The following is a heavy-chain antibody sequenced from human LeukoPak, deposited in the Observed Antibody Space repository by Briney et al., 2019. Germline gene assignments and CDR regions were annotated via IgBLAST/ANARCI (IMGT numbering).Heavy chain of an antibody. CDR1: AGSIRSSSFF. J-gene: IGHJ4*02. CDR3: ATGDVVVPTAAQRPLDY. D-gene: IGHD2-2*01. Sequence: SETLSLTCTVSAGSIRSSSFFWDWIRQPPGKGLEWIGSIYYSGSTYYNPSLKSRVTMSIDTSKNQFSPNLSSVTAADTAVYYCATGDVVVPTAAQRPLDYWGQGTLVTVSS. V-gene: IGHV4-39*01. CDR2: IYYSGST.